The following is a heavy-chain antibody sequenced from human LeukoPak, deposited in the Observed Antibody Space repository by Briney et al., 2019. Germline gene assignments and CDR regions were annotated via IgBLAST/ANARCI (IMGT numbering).Heavy chain of an antibody. V-gene: IGHV3-30*18. J-gene: IGHJ4*02. CDR2: ISYDGSNK. D-gene: IGHD1-26*01. CDR1: GFTFSSYG. Sequence: GGSLRLSCAASGFTFSSYGMHWVRQAPGKGLEWVAVISYDGSNKYYADSVKGRFTISRDNSKNTLYLQMNSLRAEDTAVYYCAKGPLGRGATTLDYWGQGTLVTVSS. CDR3: AKGPLGRGATTLDY.